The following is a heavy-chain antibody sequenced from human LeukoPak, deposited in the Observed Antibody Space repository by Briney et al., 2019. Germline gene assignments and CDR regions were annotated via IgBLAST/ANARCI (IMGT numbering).Heavy chain of an antibody. CDR3: ALVFQLMTTATPYAFDI. D-gene: IGHD4-17*01. V-gene: IGHV3-33*01. J-gene: IGHJ3*02. CDR1: GFNFSSYG. CDR2: IWYDGTNK. Sequence: PGRSLRLSCAASGFNFSSYGMHWVRQAPGKGLEWVADIWYDGTNKYYAASVKGRSTISRDNSKNTLYLQMNSLRAEDTAVYYCALVFQLMTTATPYAFDIWGQGTMVTVSS.